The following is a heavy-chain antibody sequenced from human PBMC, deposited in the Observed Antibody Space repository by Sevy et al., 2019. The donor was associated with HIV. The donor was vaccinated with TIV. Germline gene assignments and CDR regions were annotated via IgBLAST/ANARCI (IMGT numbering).Heavy chain of an antibody. V-gene: IGHV1-2*02. CDR2: INPNSGGT. CDR1: GYTFTGYY. CDR3: ASWEHGYRLTGYFDY. J-gene: IGHJ4*02. Sequence: ASVKVSCKASGYTFTGYYMHWVRQAPGQGLEWMGWINPNSGGTNYAQKFQGRFTMTRDTSIGTAYMELSRLRSDVTAVYYCASWEHGYRLTGYFDYWGQGTLVTVSS. D-gene: IGHD5-18*01.